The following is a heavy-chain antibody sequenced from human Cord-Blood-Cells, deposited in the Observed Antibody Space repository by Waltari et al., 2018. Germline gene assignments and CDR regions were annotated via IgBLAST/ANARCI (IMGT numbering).Heavy chain of an antibody. Sequence: QVQRVGSGGGVGQPGRSLRLSGAGSGVTFSSWGMQWGWSAPGKGLEWVAVIWYDGSNKYYADSVKGRFTISRDNSKNTLYLQMNSLRAEDTAVYYCARDRSILERLFDYWGQGTLVTVSS. D-gene: IGHD3-3*01. J-gene: IGHJ4*02. CDR3: ARDRSILERLFDY. CDR2: IWYDGSNK. V-gene: IGHV3-33*01. CDR1: GVTFSSWG.